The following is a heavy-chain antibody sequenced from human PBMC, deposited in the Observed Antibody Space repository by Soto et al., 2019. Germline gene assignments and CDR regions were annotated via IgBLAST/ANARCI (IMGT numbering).Heavy chain of an antibody. CDR2: IYHSGST. J-gene: IGHJ6*02. V-gene: IGHV4-4*02. CDR3: ARVPYYFDSSGYPGYGMDV. CDR1: GGSISSSNW. D-gene: IGHD3-22*01. Sequence: SETLSLTCGISGGSISSSNWWTWVRQPPGRGLEWIGEIYHSGSTNYNPSLQSRVTILIDKSKNQFSLTLTFVTAADTAVYYCARVPYYFDSSGYPGYGMDVWGQGTTVTVSS.